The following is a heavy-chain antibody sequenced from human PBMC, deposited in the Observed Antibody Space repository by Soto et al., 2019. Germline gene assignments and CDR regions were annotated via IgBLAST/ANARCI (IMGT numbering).Heavy chain of an antibody. J-gene: IGHJ6*02. CDR2: IYYSGST. D-gene: IGHD3-9*01. CDR1: GGSIKSFY. CDR3: ARQNLDYDILTGYYYGMDV. V-gene: IGHV4-59*08. Sequence: ETLSLTCTVSGGSIKSFYWSWIRQPPGKGLEWIGYIYYSGSTNYNPSLKSRVTISVDTSKNQFSLKLSSVTAADTAVYYCARQNLDYDILTGYYYGMDVWGQGTTVTVSS.